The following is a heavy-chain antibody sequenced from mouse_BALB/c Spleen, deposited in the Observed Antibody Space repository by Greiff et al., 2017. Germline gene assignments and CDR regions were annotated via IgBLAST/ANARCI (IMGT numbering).Heavy chain of an antibody. CDR3: ARGETGHYFDY. D-gene: IGHD4-1*01. J-gene: IGHJ2*01. V-gene: IGHV5-9-4*01. CDR1: GFTFSSYA. Sequence: EVKVVESGGGLVKPGGSLKLSCAASGFTFSSYAMSWVRQSPEKRLEWVAEISSGGSYTYYPDTVTGRFTISRDNAKNTLYLEMSSLRSEDTAMYYCARGETGHYFDYWGQGTTLTVSS. CDR2: ISSGGSYT.